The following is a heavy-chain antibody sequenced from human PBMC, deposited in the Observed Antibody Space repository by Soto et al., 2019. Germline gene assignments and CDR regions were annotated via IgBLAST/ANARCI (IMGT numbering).Heavy chain of an antibody. Sequence: PGESLKISCKGSGYTFTSHWIGWVRQVPGKGLEWMGMMYPGDSHTRYSPSFQGQVTISADKSINTAYLQWGSLKASDTAMYYCARLDSGTYPYYYYYGMDVWGQGTTVTVSS. CDR2: MYPGDSHT. D-gene: IGHD1-26*01. CDR3: ARLDSGTYPYYYYYGMDV. J-gene: IGHJ6*02. V-gene: IGHV5-51*01. CDR1: GYTFTSHW.